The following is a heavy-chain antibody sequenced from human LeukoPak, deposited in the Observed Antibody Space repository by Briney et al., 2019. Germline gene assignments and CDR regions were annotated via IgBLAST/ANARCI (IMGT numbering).Heavy chain of an antibody. J-gene: IGHJ4*02. V-gene: IGHV4-30-4*08. CDR1: GGSISSSSYY. D-gene: IGHD3-3*01. CDR2: INYSENT. Sequence: SETLSLTCTVSGGSISSSSYYWGWIRQPPGKGLEWIGYINYSENTYYNPSLKSRLTISVHTSKNQFSLKLTSVTAADTAVYYCAGWTIFGVARGQGTLVTVSS. CDR3: AGWTIFGVA.